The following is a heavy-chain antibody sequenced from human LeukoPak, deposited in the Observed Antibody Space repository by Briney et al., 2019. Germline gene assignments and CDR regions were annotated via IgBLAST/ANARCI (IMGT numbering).Heavy chain of an antibody. D-gene: IGHD2-21*01. CDR1: GFTFSSYA. Sequence: PGGSLRLSCAASGFTFSSYAMSWVRQAPGKGLEWVSAISGSGGSTYYADSVKGRFTISRDNSKNTLYLQMNSLRAEDTAVYYGAEGDSYCGGDCYPFDAFDIWGQGTMVTVSS. CDR2: ISGSGGST. CDR3: AEGDSYCGGDCYPFDAFDI. V-gene: IGHV3-23*01. J-gene: IGHJ3*02.